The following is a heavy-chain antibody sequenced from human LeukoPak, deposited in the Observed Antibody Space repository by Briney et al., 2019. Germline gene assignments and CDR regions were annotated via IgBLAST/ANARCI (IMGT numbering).Heavy chain of an antibody. D-gene: IGHD3-22*01. CDR2: IIPILGIA. CDR1: GGTFSSYA. CDR3: ARGRSLYYDSSGYLSYFDY. V-gene: IGHV1-69*04. Sequence: SVKVSCKASGGTFSSYAISWVRQAPGQGLEWMGRIIPILGIANYAQKFQGRVTMTTDTSTSTAYMELRSLKSDDTAVYYCARGRSLYYDSSGYLSYFDYWGQGALVTVSS. J-gene: IGHJ4*02.